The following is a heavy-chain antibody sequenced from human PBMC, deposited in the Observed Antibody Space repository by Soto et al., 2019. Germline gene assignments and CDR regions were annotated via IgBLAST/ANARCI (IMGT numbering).Heavy chain of an antibody. Sequence: PGGSLRLSCAASGFAFSSYRMNWVRQAPGKGLEWVSSISSSSIYMDYADSMKGRFTISRDNAKNSLYLQVNSLRAADTAVYYFARGYYDSSGYQSHYYFGMNVWGRGATVTVSS. J-gene: IGHJ6*02. CDR3: ARGYYDSSGYQSHYYFGMNV. V-gene: IGHV3-21*01. D-gene: IGHD3-22*01. CDR1: GFAFSSYR. CDR2: ISSSSIYM.